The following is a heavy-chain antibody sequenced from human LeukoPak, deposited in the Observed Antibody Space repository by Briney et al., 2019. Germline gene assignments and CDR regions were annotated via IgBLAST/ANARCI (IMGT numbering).Heavy chain of an antibody. D-gene: IGHD7-27*01. CDR3: AKDRRTGDRSRDGFDP. J-gene: IGHJ5*02. CDR1: GFTFSSYA. Sequence: PGGSLRLSCAASGFTFSSYAMSWVRQAPGKGLEWVSAISGSGGSTYYADSVKGRFTISRDNSKNTLYLQMNSLRAEDTAVYYCAKDRRTGDRSRDGFDPWGQGTLVTVSS. V-gene: IGHV3-23*01. CDR2: ISGSGGST.